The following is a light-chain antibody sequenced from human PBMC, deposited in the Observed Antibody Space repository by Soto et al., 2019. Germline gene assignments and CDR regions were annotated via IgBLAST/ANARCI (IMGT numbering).Light chain of an antibody. Sequence: NVMTQSPDSLAVALGERATINCKSSQIVLHSTNNKKHLDWYQQKPGQPPKLLIFWASTLESGVPDRFSGSGSGTDFTLTISSLQAEDVATYYCQQCYSSPLTFGGGTKVDIK. CDR3: QQCYSSPLT. CDR2: WAS. CDR1: QIVLHSTNNKKH. V-gene: IGKV4-1*01. J-gene: IGKJ4*01.